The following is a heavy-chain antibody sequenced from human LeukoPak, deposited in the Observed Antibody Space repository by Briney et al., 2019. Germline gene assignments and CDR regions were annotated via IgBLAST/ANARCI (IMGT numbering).Heavy chain of an antibody. J-gene: IGHJ4*02. CDR3: VRGAPSGFDY. Sequence: GGSLRLSCAASGFTFSTYDFHWVRQATGKGLEWVSSIGKGGETFYSGSAKGRFTISRENAKNSLSLQMNSLRAGDTAIHHCVRGAPSGFDYWGQGTLVTVSS. V-gene: IGHV3-13*01. D-gene: IGHD6-19*01. CDR2: IGKGGET. CDR1: GFTFSTYD.